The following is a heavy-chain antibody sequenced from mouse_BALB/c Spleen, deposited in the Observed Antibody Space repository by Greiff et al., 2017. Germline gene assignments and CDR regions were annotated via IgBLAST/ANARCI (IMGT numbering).Heavy chain of an antibody. D-gene: IGHD1-2*01. CDR2: INPSNGGT. CDR1: GYTFTSYY. J-gene: IGHJ2*01. Sequence: QVHVKQSGAELVKPGASVKLSCKASGYTFTSYYMYWVKQRPGQGLEWIGEINPSNGGTNFNEKFKSKATLTVDKSSSTAYMQLSSLTSEDSAVYYCTRGGDITTALDYWGQGTTLTVSS. CDR3: TRGGDITTALDY. V-gene: IGHV1S81*02.